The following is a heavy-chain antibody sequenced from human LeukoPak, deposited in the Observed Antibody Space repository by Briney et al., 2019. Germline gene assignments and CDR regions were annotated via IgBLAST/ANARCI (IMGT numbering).Heavy chain of an antibody. J-gene: IGHJ3*02. CDR3: AKAQLRYFDWLSNHDAFDI. CDR2: ISGSGGST. Sequence: QTGGSLRLSCAASGFTFSSYGMSWVRQAPGKGLEWVSAISGSGGSTYYADSVKGRFTISRDNSKNTLYLQMNSLRAEDTAVYYCAKAQLRYFDWLSNHDAFDIWGQGTMVTVSS. V-gene: IGHV3-23*01. D-gene: IGHD3-9*01. CDR1: GFTFSSYG.